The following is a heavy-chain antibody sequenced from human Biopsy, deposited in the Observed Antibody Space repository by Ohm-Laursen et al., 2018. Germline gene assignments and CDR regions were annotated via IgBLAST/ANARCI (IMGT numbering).Heavy chain of an antibody. J-gene: IGHJ3*02. Sequence: PSQTLSLTCTVSGGSFTGHYWTWIRQPPGKGLEWIGRIYSSGSTNYNPSLKSRVTLSMDTSKRQFSLKLSFVAAADTAVYYCARWTPEYDSSRYYLDAFDIWGQGTKVTVSS. CDR1: GGSFTGHY. CDR3: ARWTPEYDSSRYYLDAFDI. V-gene: IGHV4-4*07. CDR2: IYSSGST. D-gene: IGHD3-22*01.